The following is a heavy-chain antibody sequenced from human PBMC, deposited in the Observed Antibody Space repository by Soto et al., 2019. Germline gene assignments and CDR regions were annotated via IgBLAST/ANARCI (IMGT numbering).Heavy chain of an antibody. V-gene: IGHV3-49*04. CDR1: GFTFGDYA. CDR2: IRSKAFGGAT. J-gene: IGHJ6*02. Sequence: PGGSLRLSCTTSGFTFGDYAVSWVRQAPGKELEWVAFIRSKAFGGATEYAASVKGRFTISRDDSKSIAYLQMNSLKTEDTAVYFCTSGPYCSSSSCYRGDYYYYYGPDVWGQGTTVTVS. CDR3: TSGPYCSSSSCYRGDYYYYYGPDV. D-gene: IGHD2-2*02.